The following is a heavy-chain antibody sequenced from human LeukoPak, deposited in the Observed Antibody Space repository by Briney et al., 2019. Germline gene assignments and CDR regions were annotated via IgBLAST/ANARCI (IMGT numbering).Heavy chain of an antibody. V-gene: IGHV5-51*01. J-gene: IGHJ4*02. D-gene: IGHD5-12*01. CDR3: ARHQWLQSACDY. Sequence: GAALKISYKGSGYSFTSYWIGWGRPMAGKGQEWMGIIYPGDSDTRYSPSFQGHVTISADKSISTAYLQWSSLKASDTAMYYCARHQWLQSACDYWGQGTLVTVSS. CDR2: IYPGDSDT. CDR1: GYSFTSYW.